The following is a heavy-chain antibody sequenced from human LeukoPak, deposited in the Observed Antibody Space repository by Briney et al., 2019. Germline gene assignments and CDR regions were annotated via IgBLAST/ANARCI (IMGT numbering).Heavy chain of an antibody. J-gene: IGHJ3*02. CDR1: GGSFSGYY. CDR3: ARQPGPWSDAFDI. D-gene: IGHD1-14*01. V-gene: IGHV4-34*01. CDR2: INHSGST. Sequence: SETLSLTCAVDGGSFSGYYWSWIRQPPGKGLEWIGEINHSGSTNYNPSLKSRVTISVDTSKNQFSLKLSSVTAADTAVYYCARQPGPWSDAFDIWGQGTMVTVSS.